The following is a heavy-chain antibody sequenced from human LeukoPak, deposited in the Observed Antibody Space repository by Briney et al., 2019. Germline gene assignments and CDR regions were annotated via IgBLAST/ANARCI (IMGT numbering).Heavy chain of an antibody. J-gene: IGHJ6*02. D-gene: IGHD2-2*01. CDR2: IYHSGST. CDR3: ARSNIVVVPAAYYYYYGMDV. CDR1: GGSISSSNW. V-gene: IGHV4-4*02. Sequence: SETLSLTCAVSGGSISSSNWWSWVRQPPGKGLEWIGEIYHSGSTNYNPSLKSRVTISVDKSKNQFSLKLSSVTAADTAVYYCARSNIVVVPAAYYYYYGMDVWGQGTTVTVSS.